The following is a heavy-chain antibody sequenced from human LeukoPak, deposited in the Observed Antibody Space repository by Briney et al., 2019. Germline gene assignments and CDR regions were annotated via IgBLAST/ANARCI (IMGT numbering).Heavy chain of an antibody. CDR1: GLTFSNYA. D-gene: IGHD5-18*01. CDR2: TSVSGGST. V-gene: IGHV3-23*01. CDR3: ARIQLWRYFDY. J-gene: IGHJ4*02. Sequence: GGSLRLSCAASGLTFSNYAMSWVRQVPGKGLEWVSATSVSGGSTNYADSVKGRFTISRDNSKNTLYLQMDSLTAEDTAVYYCARIQLWRYFDYWGQGTLVTVSS.